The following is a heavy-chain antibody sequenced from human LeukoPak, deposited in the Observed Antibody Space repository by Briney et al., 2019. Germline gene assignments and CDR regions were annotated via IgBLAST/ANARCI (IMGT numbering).Heavy chain of an antibody. CDR3: ARATERYFDY. J-gene: IGHJ4*02. Sequence: SQTLSLTCAISGDSVPTNSAAWNWIRQSPSRGLEWLGRTYYRSKWYNDYAVSVKSRITINADTSKNHFSLQLSSVTPEDTAVYYCARATERYFDYWGQGTLVTVSS. V-gene: IGHV6-1*01. CDR2: TYYRSKWYN. CDR1: GDSVPTNSAA. D-gene: IGHD1-26*01.